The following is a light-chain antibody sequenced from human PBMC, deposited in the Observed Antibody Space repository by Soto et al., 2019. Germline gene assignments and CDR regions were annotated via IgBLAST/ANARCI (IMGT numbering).Light chain of an antibody. CDR1: RGISKS. CDR3: QQYSDYLT. Sequence: DIQLTQSPSTLSASIGDRVTITWLASRGISKSWAWYQQKPGKAPKFLIYDASTLESGIPSRFSGGGSGAEFTLTISSLPPDDFAIYFCQQYSDYLTFGPGTRVEVK. CDR2: DAS. J-gene: IGKJ1*01. V-gene: IGKV1-5*01.